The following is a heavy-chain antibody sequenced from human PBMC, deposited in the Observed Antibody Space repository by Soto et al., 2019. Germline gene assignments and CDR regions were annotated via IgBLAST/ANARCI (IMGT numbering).Heavy chain of an antibody. CDR3: ARGGYYDSSGYYPY. V-gene: IGHV4-30-4*01. J-gene: IGHJ4*02. Sequence: HVQLQESGPGLVKPSQTLSLTCTVSGGSISSGDYYWSWIRQPPGKGLEWIGYIYYSGSTYYNPSLKSRVNISVDTSKHHFSLKLNSVTAADTAVYYCARGGYYDSSGYYPYWGQGTLVTVSS. CDR1: GGSISSGDYY. D-gene: IGHD3-22*01. CDR2: IYYSGST.